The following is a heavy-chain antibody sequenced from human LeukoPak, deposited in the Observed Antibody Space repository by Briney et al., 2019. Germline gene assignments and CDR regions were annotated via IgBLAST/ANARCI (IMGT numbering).Heavy chain of an antibody. CDR2: IYHSGGT. CDR1: GGSINDAS. J-gene: IGHJ4*02. V-gene: IGHV4-59*01. CDR3: ARVGTYYRSLDS. D-gene: IGHD3-10*01. Sequence: SETLSLACTVSGGSINDASCDWIRQPPGQVLEWVGYIYHSGGTNYNPSLKSRVTISLDTSKNQFSLKLSSVTAADTAVYYCARVGTYYRSLDSWGQGTLVTVSS.